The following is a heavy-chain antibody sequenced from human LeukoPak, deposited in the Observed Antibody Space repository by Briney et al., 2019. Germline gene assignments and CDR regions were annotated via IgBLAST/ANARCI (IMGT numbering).Heavy chain of an antibody. CDR1: GFTFSSYG. J-gene: IGHJ6*03. V-gene: IGHV3-33*01. D-gene: IGHD5-18*01. CDR3: ARGVTRRGYMDV. CDR2: IWYDGSNK. Sequence: GGSLRLSCAASGFTFSSYGMHWVRQAPGKGLAWVAVIWYDGSNKYYADSVKGRFTISRDNSKNTLYLRMNSLRGEDTAVYYCARGVTRRGYMDVWGKGTTVTVSS.